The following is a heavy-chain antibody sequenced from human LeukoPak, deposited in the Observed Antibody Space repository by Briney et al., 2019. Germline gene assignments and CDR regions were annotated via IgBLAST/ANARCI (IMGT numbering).Heavy chain of an antibody. CDR3: ARGRTDYYSSGYDPPFDY. CDR2: MDPNSGDT. V-gene: IGHV1-8*01. Sequence: ASVTVSCTASGYTFNSYDINWVRQAAGPGLGWMGWMDPNSGDTGYVQKFQGRVTMTRNNTITTAYMELSSLRSEDTAMYYCARGRTDYYSSGYDPPFDYWGQGTLVTVSS. J-gene: IGHJ4*02. D-gene: IGHD3-22*01. CDR1: GYTFNSYD.